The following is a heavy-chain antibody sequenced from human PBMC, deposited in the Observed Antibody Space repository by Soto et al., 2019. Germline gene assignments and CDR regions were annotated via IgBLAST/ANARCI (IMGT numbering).Heavy chain of an antibody. J-gene: IGHJ4*02. D-gene: IGHD2-15*01. CDR2: IWYDGSNK. CDR1: GFTFSSYG. V-gene: IGHV3-33*01. Sequence: QVQLVESGGGVVQPGRSLRLSCAASGFTFSSYGMHWVRQAPGKGLEWVAVIWYDGSNKYYADSVKGRFTISRDNSKNTLYLQMNSLRAEDTAVYYGAIELGCSGGSFYYVDYWGQGTLVTVSS. CDR3: AIELGCSGGSFYYVDY.